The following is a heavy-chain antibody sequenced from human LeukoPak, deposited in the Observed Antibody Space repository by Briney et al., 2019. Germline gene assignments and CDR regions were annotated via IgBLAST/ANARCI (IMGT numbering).Heavy chain of an antibody. V-gene: IGHV3-53*01. D-gene: IGHD2-2*01. CDR3: AKHWSYCSTTSCFFNYYYYYMDV. Sequence: GGSLRLSCAASHFIVSSNYMSWVRQAPGKGLEWVSVIHSGGSTSYADSVKGRFTISRDNSKSILYLQMNNPRAEDTAVYYCAKHWSYCSTTSCFFNYYYYYMDVWGKGTTVTVSS. J-gene: IGHJ6*03. CDR2: IHSGGST. CDR1: HFIVSSNY.